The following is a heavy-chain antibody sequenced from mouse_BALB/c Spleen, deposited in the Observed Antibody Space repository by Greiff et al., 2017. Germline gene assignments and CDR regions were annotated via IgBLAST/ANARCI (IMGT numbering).Heavy chain of an antibody. J-gene: IGHJ4*01. CDR1: GFSLTGYG. Sequence: VHLVESGPGLVAPSQSLSITCTVSGFSLTGYGVNWVRQPPGKGLEWLGMIWGDGSTDYNSALKSRLSISKDNSKSQVFLKMNSLQTDDTARYYCARGDYDYPNYAMDYWGQGTSVTVSS. CDR2: IWGDGST. V-gene: IGHV2-6-7*01. CDR3: ARGDYDYPNYAMDY. D-gene: IGHD2-4*01.